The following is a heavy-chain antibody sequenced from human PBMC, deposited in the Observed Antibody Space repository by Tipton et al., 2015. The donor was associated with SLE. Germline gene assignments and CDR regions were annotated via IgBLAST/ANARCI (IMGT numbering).Heavy chain of an antibody. CDR3: ASSLLTVFAGFDY. CDR2: ISYDGSNK. J-gene: IGHJ4*02. CDR1: GFTFFTYA. V-gene: IGHV3-30*04. Sequence: RSLRLSCAASGFTFFTYAMHWVRQAPGKGLEWVAVISYDGSNKYYADSVKGRFTISRDNSKNTLYLQMNSLRAEDTAVYYCASSLLTVFAGFDYWGQGTLVTVSS. D-gene: IGHD3-3*01.